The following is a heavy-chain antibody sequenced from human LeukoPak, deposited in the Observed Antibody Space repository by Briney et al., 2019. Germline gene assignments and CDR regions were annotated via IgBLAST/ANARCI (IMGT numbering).Heavy chain of an antibody. J-gene: IGHJ4*02. CDR3: TRDYDCSGGSCYSTAFDY. V-gene: IGHV1-2*02. CDR2: INPNSGGT. CDR1: GYTFTGYY. D-gene: IGHD2-15*01. Sequence: ASMKVSCKASGYTFTGYYMHWVRQAPGQGLEWMGWINPNSGGTNYAQKFQGRVTMTRDTSISTAYMELSRLRSDDTAVYYCTRDYDCSGGSCYSTAFDYWGQGALVTVSS.